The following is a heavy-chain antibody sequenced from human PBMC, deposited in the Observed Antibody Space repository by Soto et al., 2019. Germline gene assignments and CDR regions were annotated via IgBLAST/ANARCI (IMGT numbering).Heavy chain of an antibody. CDR2: IYYSGST. CDR3: ARHRRQGGKPYNWFDP. V-gene: IGHV4-39*01. Sequence: SETLSLTCTVSGGPISSSSYYWGWIRQPPGKGLEWIGSIYYSGSTYYNPSLKSRVTISVETSKNQFSLKLSSVTAADTAVYYCARHRRQGGKPYNWFDPWGQGTLVTVSS. CDR1: GGPISSSSYY. D-gene: IGHD1-26*01. J-gene: IGHJ5*02.